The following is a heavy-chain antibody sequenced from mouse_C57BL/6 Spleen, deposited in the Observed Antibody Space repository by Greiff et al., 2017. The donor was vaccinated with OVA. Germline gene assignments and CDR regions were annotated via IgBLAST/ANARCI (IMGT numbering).Heavy chain of an antibody. CDR3: TVPFITTVRNFDY. Sequence: EVQLQESGGGLVQPGGSMKLSCVASGFTFSNYWMNWVRQSPEKGLEWVAQIRLKSDNYATPYAESVKGRFTISRDDSKSSVYLPMNNLRAEDTGIYYCTVPFITTVRNFDYWGQGTTLTVSS. CDR1: GFTFSNYW. J-gene: IGHJ2*01. D-gene: IGHD1-1*01. V-gene: IGHV6-3*01. CDR2: IRLKSDNYAT.